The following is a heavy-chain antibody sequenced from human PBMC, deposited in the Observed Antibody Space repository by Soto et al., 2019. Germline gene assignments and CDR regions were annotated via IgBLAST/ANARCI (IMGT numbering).Heavy chain of an antibody. CDR3: XRRSSGWYFDY. Sequence: EVQLLESGGGLVQPGGSLRLSCAASGFTFSSYAMNWVRQAPGKGLEWVSVISGSGGSTYYADSVKGRFTISRDNSKNTLYLQMNSLRAEDTAVYYCXRRSSGWYFDYWGQGTLATVSS. D-gene: IGHD6-19*01. V-gene: IGHV3-23*01. J-gene: IGHJ4*02. CDR2: ISGSGGST. CDR1: GFTFSSYA.